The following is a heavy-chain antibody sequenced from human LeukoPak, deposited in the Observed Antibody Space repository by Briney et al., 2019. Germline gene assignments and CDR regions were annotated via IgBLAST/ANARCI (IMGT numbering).Heavy chain of an antibody. CDR2: INPSGGST. J-gene: IGHJ6*02. V-gene: IGHV1-46*01. Sequence: ASVKVSCKASGYTFTSYYMHWVRQAPGQGLEWRGIINPSGGSTSYAQKFQGRVTITADESTSTAYMELSSLRSEDTAVYYCARGASGESYCDFWSGYFYGMDVWGQGTTVTVSS. D-gene: IGHD3-3*01. CDR1: GYTFTSYY. CDR3: ARGASGESYCDFWSGYFYGMDV.